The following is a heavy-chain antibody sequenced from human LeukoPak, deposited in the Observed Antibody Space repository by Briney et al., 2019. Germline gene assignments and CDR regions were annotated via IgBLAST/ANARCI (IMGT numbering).Heavy chain of an antibody. CDR1: GGSISSSSYY. CDR2: IYYSGST. J-gene: IGHJ4*02. D-gene: IGHD4-17*01. V-gene: IGHV4-39*01. CDR3: ARLMTTGTTVVVGLDY. Sequence: SETLSLTCTVSGGSISSSSYYWGWIRQPPGKGLEWIGSIYYSGSTYYNPSLKSRVTISVDTSKNQFSLKLSSVTAADTAVYYCARLMTTGTTVVVGLDYWGQGTLVTVSS.